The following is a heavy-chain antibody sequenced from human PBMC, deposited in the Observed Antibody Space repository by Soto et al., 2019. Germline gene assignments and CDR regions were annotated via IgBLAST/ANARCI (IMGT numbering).Heavy chain of an antibody. CDR1: GFSFFSSA. Sequence: EVQLLESGGGLVQPGGSLRLSCAASGFSFFSSAMSWVRQTPGGGLVWVSSISGRAEKTYYANSVKGRFTISRHISKGTLSLEMTSLRAEDSALYCCARSRDSDAWYSLDYWGQGTLVTVSS. CDR3: ARSRDSDAWYSLDY. CDR2: ISGRAEKT. D-gene: IGHD6-19*01. J-gene: IGHJ4*02. V-gene: IGHV3-23*01.